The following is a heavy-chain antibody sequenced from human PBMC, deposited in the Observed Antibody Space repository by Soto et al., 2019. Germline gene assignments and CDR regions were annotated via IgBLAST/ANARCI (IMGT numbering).Heavy chain of an antibody. CDR3: ARGGTTGTTGWFDP. CDR1: GFTFISYA. J-gene: IGHJ5*02. V-gene: IGHV3-23*01. Sequence: EVQLLESGGGLVQPGGSLRLSCAASGFTFISYAMSWVRQAPGKGLEWVSAISGSGGSTYYADSVKGRFTISRDNSKNTLHLQMNSLRAEDTAVYYCARGGTTGTTGWFDPWGQGTLVTVSS. CDR2: ISGSGGST. D-gene: IGHD1-1*01.